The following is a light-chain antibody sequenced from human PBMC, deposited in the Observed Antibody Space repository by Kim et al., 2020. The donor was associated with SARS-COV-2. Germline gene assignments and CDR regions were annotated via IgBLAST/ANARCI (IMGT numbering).Light chain of an antibody. J-gene: IGKJ2*01. CDR3: QHYNSYPYT. CDR2: QAS. CDR1: QFISTW. Sequence: SASVGDRVTITCRASQFISTWLAWYQQKPGKAPKLLVYQASTLESGVPSRFSGSGSGTDFSLTIDSLQPDDFATDYFQHYNSYPYTFGQGTKLEI. V-gene: IGKV1-5*01.